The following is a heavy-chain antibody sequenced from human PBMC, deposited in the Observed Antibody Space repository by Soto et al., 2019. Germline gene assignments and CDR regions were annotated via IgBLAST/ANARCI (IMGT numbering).Heavy chain of an antibody. Sequence: SGPTLVNPTETLTLTCTVSGFSLSNARMGVSWIRQPPGKALEWLAHIFSNDEKSYSTSLKSRLTISKDTSKSQVVLTMTNMDPVDTATYYCARTSIAVAGSPIWFFDYWGQGTLVTVSS. CDR3: ARTSIAVAGSPIWFFDY. CDR2: IFSNDEK. J-gene: IGHJ4*02. D-gene: IGHD6-19*01. V-gene: IGHV2-26*01. CDR1: GFSLSNARMG.